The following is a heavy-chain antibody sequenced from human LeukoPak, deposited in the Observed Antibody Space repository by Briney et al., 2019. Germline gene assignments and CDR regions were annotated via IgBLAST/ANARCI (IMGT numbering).Heavy chain of an antibody. Sequence: GGPLRLSCAASGFTFSSYTMNWVRQAPGKGLEWVSYITSSSSSIYYADSVKGRFTISRDNAKNSLYLQMNSLRAEDTAVYYCARRVVNAFDVWGQGTTVTVSS. V-gene: IGHV3-48*01. D-gene: IGHD3-3*01. CDR1: GFTFSSYT. J-gene: IGHJ3*01. CDR3: ARRVVNAFDV. CDR2: ITSSSSSI.